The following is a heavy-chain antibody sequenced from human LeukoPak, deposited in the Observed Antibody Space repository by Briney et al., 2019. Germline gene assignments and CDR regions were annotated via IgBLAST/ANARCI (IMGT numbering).Heavy chain of an antibody. CDR2: IIPIFGTA. D-gene: IGHD5-18*01. Sequence: GASVKVSCKASGGTFSSYAISWVRQAPGQGLEWMGGIIPIFGTANYAQKFQGRVTITTDESTSTAYMELSSLRSEGTAVYYCARGGFPFSTAMAYFDYWGQGTLVTVSS. J-gene: IGHJ4*02. CDR1: GGTFSSYA. V-gene: IGHV1-69*05. CDR3: ARGGFPFSTAMAYFDY.